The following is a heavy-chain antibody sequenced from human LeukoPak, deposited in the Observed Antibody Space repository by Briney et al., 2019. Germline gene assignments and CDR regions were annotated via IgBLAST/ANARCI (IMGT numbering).Heavy chain of an antibody. D-gene: IGHD5-24*01. CDR3: ARGLHPYYFDY. V-gene: IGHV3-21*01. J-gene: IGHJ4*02. CDR1: GFTFSSYR. CDR2: ISSSSSYI. Sequence: GGSLRLSCAASGFTFSSYRMNWVRQAPGKGLEWVSSISSSSSYIYYADSVKGRFTISRDNAKNSLYLQMNSLRAEDTAVYYCARGLHPYYFDYWGQGTLVTVSS.